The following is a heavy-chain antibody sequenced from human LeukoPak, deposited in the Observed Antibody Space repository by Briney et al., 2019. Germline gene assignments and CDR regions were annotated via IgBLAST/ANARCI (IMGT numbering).Heavy chain of an antibody. Sequence: GGSLRLSCAASGFTFSSYWMHWVRQAPGKGLVWVSRINSDGSDTSYADSVKGRFTISRDNSKNTLYLQMNSLRAEDTAVYYCARLDSSGYYSDYWGQGTLVTVSS. D-gene: IGHD3-22*01. CDR1: GFTFSSYW. CDR3: ARLDSSGYYSDY. V-gene: IGHV3-74*01. CDR2: INSDGSDT. J-gene: IGHJ4*02.